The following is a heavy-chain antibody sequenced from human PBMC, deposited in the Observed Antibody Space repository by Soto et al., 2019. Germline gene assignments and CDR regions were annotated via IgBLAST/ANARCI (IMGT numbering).Heavy chain of an antibody. D-gene: IGHD4-17*01. Sequence: PXGSLRLSCASSVFTFSSYAMSCVRHSPGKWLEWVSTISDSGNSTYSADSVKGRFTISRDNSKNTLYLQMNSLRAEDTAVYYCARDRYGDPMWRQDDFDSWGQGTLVTVSS. J-gene: IGHJ4*02. CDR2: ISDSGNST. V-gene: IGHV3-23*01. CDR3: ARDRYGDPMWRQDDFDS. CDR1: VFTFSSYA.